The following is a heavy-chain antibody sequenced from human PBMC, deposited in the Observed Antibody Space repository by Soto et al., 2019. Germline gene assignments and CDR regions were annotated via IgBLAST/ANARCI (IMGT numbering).Heavy chain of an antibody. D-gene: IGHD2-2*02. CDR2: ISNSGTT. CDR3: ARGSRRYCSSTSCYTSRYFDY. Sequence: SETLSLTCTVSGGSIRSYCWTWIRQPPGEGLEWIGEISNSGTTNYNPSLKSRVTISVDTPKNQFSLKLSSVTAADTAVYYCARGSRRYCSSTSCYTSRYFDYWGQGTLVTVSS. V-gene: IGHV4-59*12. CDR1: GGSIRSYC. J-gene: IGHJ4*02.